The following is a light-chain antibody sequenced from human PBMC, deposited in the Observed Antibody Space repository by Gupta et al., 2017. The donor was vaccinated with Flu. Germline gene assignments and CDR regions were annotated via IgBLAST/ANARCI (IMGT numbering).Light chain of an antibody. CDR3: MQALQTPYS. J-gene: IGKJ2*03. Sequence: DIVMPQSPLSLPVTPGEPASISCRSSQRLLHSNRYNYLDWYLQKPGQSPQLLIYLGSNRASGVPDRFSGSGSGTDFTLKISRVEAEDVGVYYCMQALQTPYSFGQGTKLEIK. CDR1: QRLLHSNRYNY. V-gene: IGKV2-28*01. CDR2: LGS.